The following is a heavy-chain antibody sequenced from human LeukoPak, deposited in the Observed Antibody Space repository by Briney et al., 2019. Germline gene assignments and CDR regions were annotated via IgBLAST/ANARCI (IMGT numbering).Heavy chain of an antibody. J-gene: IGHJ3*02. D-gene: IGHD5-18*01. CDR3: AVDPGAGSYGNDAFDI. CDR2: ISSSSSYI. V-gene: IGHV3-21*01. CDR1: GFTFSSYS. Sequence: GGSLRLSCAASGFTFSSYSMNWVRQAPGKGLEWVSYISSSSSYIYYADSVKGRFTISRDNAKNSLYLQMNSLRAEDTAVYYCAVDPGAGSYGNDAFDIWGQGTMVTASS.